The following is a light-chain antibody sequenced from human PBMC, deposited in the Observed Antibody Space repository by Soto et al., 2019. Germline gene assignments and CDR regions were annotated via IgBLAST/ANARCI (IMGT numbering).Light chain of an antibody. Sequence: QSALTQPPSASGSPGQSVAISCTGTSSDVGAYNYVSWYQQHPGKAPKLMIYEVSNRPSGVSNRFSGSKSGNTASLTISGLQAEDEADYYCSSYTSSNTLYVFGTGTKSPS. CDR2: EVS. V-gene: IGLV2-14*01. CDR1: SSDVGAYNY. J-gene: IGLJ1*01. CDR3: SSYTSSNTLYV.